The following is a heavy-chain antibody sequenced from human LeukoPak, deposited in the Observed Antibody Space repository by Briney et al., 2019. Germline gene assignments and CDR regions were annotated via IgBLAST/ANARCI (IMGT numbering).Heavy chain of an antibody. CDR1: GFTFSSYD. J-gene: IGHJ5*02. Sequence: GGSLRLSCAASGFTFSSYDMHWVRQATGKGLEWVSAIGTAGDTYYPDSVKGRFTISRENAKNSLYLQMNSLRAEDTAVYYCARGGYCGGDCPLPGDWFDPWGQGTLVTVSS. CDR2: IGTAGDT. V-gene: IGHV3-13*01. D-gene: IGHD2-21*02. CDR3: ARGGYCGGDCPLPGDWFDP.